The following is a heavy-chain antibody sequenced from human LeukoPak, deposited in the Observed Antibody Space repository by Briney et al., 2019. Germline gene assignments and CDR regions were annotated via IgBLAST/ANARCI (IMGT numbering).Heavy chain of an antibody. CDR1: GFTFNTYG. J-gene: IGHJ5*02. CDR2: ISAYNGNI. Sequence: ASVKVSCKTSGFTFNTYGIAWVRQAPGQGLEWMGWISAYNGNINYAQNLQDRVTMTTDTSTTTAYMELRGLRSDDTAVYYCAREGSLHHSGDYYLSWFDPWGQGTLVTVSS. V-gene: IGHV1-18*01. CDR3: AREGSLHHSGDYYLSWFDP. D-gene: IGHD3-22*01.